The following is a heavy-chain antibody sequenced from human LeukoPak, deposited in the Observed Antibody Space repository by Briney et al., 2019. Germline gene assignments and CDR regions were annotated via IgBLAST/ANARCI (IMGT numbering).Heavy chain of an antibody. D-gene: IGHD3-10*01. J-gene: IGHJ4*02. CDR2: ISATGGST. Sequence: QPGGSLRLSCAASGFTFSSYAMSWVRQAPGKGLEWVSAISATGGSTFYADSVKGRFTISRDNSKNTLYLQMSSLSAEDTAVYYCARTTTPHYYGSGSYALGYWGQGTLVTVPS. CDR1: GFTFSSYA. CDR3: ARTTTPHYYGSGSYALGY. V-gene: IGHV3-23*01.